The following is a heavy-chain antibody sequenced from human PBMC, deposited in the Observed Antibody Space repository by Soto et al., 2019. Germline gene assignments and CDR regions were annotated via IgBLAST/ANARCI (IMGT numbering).Heavy chain of an antibody. J-gene: IGHJ3*01. Sequence: EKQLVESGGALAQPGGSLRLSCVGSGFTFSIYALTWVRQAPGKGLEWVSLITNNGDTTFFGDSVQGRFSISRDNAKNTLYLQLDTLRAEDTAVYYCTMSAGYGGAFAVWGQGTRVAVSS. CDR2: ITNNGDTT. CDR3: TMSAGYGGAFAV. D-gene: IGHD5-12*01. CDR1: GFTFSIYA. V-gene: IGHV3-23*04.